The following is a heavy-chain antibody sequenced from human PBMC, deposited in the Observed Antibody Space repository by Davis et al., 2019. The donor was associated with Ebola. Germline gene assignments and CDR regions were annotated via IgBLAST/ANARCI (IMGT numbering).Heavy chain of an antibody. J-gene: IGHJ4*02. V-gene: IGHV4-4*02. D-gene: IGHD4-17*01. CDR2: IYHSGST. CDR3: ARSGFYGDYRVDY. CDR1: GGSISSSNW. Sequence: SETLSLTCAVSGGSISSSNWWSWVRQPPGKGLEWIGKIYHSGSTNYNPSLKSRVTISVDKSKNQFSLKLSSVTAADTAVYYCARSGFYGDYRVDYWGQGTLVTVSS.